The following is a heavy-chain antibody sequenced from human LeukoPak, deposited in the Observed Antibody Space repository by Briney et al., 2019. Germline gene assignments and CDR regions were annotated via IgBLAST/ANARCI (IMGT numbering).Heavy chain of an antibody. CDR2: IWYDGSNK. V-gene: IGHV3-33*01. Sequence: GRSLRLSCAASGFTFSSYGMHWVRQAPGKGLEWVAVIWYDGSNKYYADSVKGRFTISRDNSKNTLYLQMNSLRAEDTAVYYCARELISTTWRGNRSYFDLWGRGTLVTVSS. J-gene: IGHJ2*01. CDR1: GFTFSSYG. D-gene: IGHD1-1*01. CDR3: ARELISTTWRGNRSYFDL.